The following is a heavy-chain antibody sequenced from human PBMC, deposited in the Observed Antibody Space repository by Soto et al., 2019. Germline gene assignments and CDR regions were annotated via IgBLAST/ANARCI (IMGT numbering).Heavy chain of an antibody. J-gene: IGHJ4*02. Sequence: PSETLSLTCAVYGGSFSGYYWSWIRQPPGKGLEWIGEINHSGNTNYNPSPKRRVTMSVHTSKNQISPTWSSATAAGPGVYYCARVNWYSEYWGQVNLVXVSS. V-gene: IGHV4-34*01. D-gene: IGHD2-21*02. CDR1: GGSFSGYY. CDR2: INHSGNT. CDR3: ARVNWYSEY.